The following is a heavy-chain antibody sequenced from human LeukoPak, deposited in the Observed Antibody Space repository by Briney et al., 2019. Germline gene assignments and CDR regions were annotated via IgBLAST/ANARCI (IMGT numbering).Heavy chain of an antibody. J-gene: IGHJ6*03. Sequence: PSETLSLTCAVSGGSISGYHWSWIRQPPGKGLEWLGYIYYSGSSNYNPSLKSRVTMSADTSKNQFSLKLSSVTAADTAVYYCARVPRSYYYYYYMDVWGKGTTVTVSS. V-gene: IGHV4-59*01. CDR2: IYYSGSS. CDR1: GGSISGYH. CDR3: ARVPRSYYYYYYMDV.